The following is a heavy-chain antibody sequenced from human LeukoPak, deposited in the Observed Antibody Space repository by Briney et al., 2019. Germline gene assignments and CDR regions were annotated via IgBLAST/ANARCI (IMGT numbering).Heavy chain of an antibody. V-gene: IGHV1-8*01. CDR2: MNPNSGNT. D-gene: IGHD1-26*01. CDR1: GYTFTSYD. J-gene: IGHJ4*02. Sequence: ASVKVSCKASGYTFTSYDINWVRQAAGQGLEWMGWMNPNSGNTGYAQKFQGRVTMTRNTSISTAYMELSSLRSEDTAVYYCARGAGVGATLDYWGQGTLVTVSS. CDR3: ARGAGVGATLDY.